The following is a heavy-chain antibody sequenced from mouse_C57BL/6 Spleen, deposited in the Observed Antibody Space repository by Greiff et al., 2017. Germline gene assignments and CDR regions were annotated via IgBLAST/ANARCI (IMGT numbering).Heavy chain of an antibody. J-gene: IGHJ3*01. CDR3: ARGGYDPFAD. V-gene: IGHV3-6*01. Sequence: EVKLEESGPGLVKPSQSLSLTCSVTGYSITSGYYWNWIRQFPGNKLEWMGYISYDGSNNYNPSLKNRISITRDTSKNKFFLKLNSVTTEDTATYYCARGGYDPFADWGQGTLVTVSA. D-gene: IGHD2-2*01. CDR2: ISYDGSN. CDR1: GYSITSGYY.